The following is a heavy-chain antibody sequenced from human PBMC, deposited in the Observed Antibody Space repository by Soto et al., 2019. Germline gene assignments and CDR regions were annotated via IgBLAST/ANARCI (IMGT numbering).Heavy chain of an antibody. J-gene: IGHJ5*02. V-gene: IGHV3-30*18. CDR3: AKDQQGYWISTSCYPGGFDP. CDR1: GFTFSSYG. D-gene: IGHD2-2*01. CDR2: ISYDGSNK. Sequence: QVQLVESGGGVVQPGRSLRLSCAASGFTFSSYGMHWVRQAPGKGLEWVAVISYDGSNKYYADSVKGRFTISRDNSKNTXDXRMNSSGAEETAVYYCAKDQQGYWISTSCYPGGFDPWGQGTLVTVSS.